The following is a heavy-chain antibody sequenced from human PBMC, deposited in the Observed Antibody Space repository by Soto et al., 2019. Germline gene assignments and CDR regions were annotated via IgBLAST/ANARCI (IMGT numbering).Heavy chain of an antibody. CDR3: ARGTLYYYGSGSPDY. J-gene: IGHJ4*02. D-gene: IGHD3-10*01. V-gene: IGHV4-30-4*01. CDR2: IYYSGST. Sequence: PWETLSLTCTVSGGSISSGDYYWSWIRQPPGKGLEWIGYIYYSGSTYYNPSLKSRVTISVDTSKNQFSLKLSSVTAADTAVYYCARGTLYYYGSGSPDYWGQGTLVTVSS. CDR1: GGSISSGDYY.